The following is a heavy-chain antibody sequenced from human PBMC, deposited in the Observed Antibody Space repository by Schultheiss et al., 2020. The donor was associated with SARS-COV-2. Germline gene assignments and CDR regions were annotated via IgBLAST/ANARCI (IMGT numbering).Heavy chain of an antibody. V-gene: IGHV4-39*01. CDR3: ARQARDSSGYYPLGGMDV. CDR1: GGSISSSSYY. J-gene: IGHJ6*02. CDR2: IYYSGST. Sequence: SETLSLTCTVSGGSISSSSYYWGWIRQPPGKGLEWIGSIYYSGSTYYNPSLKSRVTISVDTSKNQFSLKLSSVTAADTAVYYCARQARDSSGYYPLGGMDVWGQGTTVTVSS. D-gene: IGHD3-22*01.